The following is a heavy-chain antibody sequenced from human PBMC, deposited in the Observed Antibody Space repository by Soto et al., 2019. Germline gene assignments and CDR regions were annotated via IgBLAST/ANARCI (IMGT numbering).Heavy chain of an antibody. CDR3: ARESSSSGHDY. CDR2: INADSGST. D-gene: IGHD6-13*01. Sequence: ASVKVSCKAYGYSFSNRYVVWVRQAPGQGLEWMGLINADSGSTSYAQKLQGRVTMTRDISTSTAYMELRSLRSDDTAVYYCARESSSSGHDYWGQGTLVTVSS. V-gene: IGHV1-18*01. J-gene: IGHJ4*02. CDR1: GYSFSNRY.